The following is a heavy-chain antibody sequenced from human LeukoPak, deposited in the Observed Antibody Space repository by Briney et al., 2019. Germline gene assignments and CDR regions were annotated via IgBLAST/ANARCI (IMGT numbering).Heavy chain of an antibody. J-gene: IGHJ2*01. V-gene: IGHV3-30*14. CDR3: VRDRATAGVRYFDL. CDR1: GFTFSSYAMFSNYA. D-gene: IGHD1-26*01. CDR2: ISYDGNNK. Sequence: PGGSLRLSCAASGFTFSSYAMFSNYAMHWVRQAPGKGLEWVAVISYDGNNKYYADSVKGRFTISRDNSKNTVYLQMSSLRVEDTAVYYCVRDRATAGVRYFDLWGRGTLATVSS.